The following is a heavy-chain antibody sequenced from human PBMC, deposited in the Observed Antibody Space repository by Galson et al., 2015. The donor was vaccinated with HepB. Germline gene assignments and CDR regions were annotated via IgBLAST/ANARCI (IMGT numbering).Heavy chain of an antibody. J-gene: IGHJ4*02. V-gene: IGHV1-18*04. CDR1: GYTSTSYG. Sequence: SVKVSCKASGYTSTSYGISWVRQAPGQGLEWMGWISAYNGNTNYAEKLQGRVTMTTDKSTSTAYMDLRSLRSDDTAVYYCARQDDYVWGTYRGVNDYWGQGTLVTVSS. CDR3: ARQDDYVWGTYRGVNDY. CDR2: ISAYNGNT. D-gene: IGHD3-16*02.